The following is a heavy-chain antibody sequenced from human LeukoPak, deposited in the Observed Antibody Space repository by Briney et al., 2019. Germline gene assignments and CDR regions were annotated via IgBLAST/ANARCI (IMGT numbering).Heavy chain of an antibody. D-gene: IGHD4-17*01. V-gene: IGHV4-38-2*02. CDR1: GYSISSGYY. CDR3: ARIKPDYGDYETRYYYMDV. J-gene: IGHJ6*03. CDR2: IYHSGST. Sequence: SETLSLTCTVSGYSISSGYYWGWIRPPPGKGLEWIGSIYHSGSTYYNPSLKSRVTISVDTSKNQFSLKLSSVTAADTAVYYCARIKPDYGDYETRYYYMDVWGKGTTVTVSS.